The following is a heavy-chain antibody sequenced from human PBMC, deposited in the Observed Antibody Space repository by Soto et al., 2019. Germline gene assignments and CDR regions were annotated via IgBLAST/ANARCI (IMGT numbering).Heavy chain of an antibody. CDR1: GFTFSNAW. CDR3: ATHYDGSGYYAYYFDY. D-gene: IGHD3-22*01. CDR2: IKSKTDGGTT. V-gene: IGHV3-15*01. J-gene: IGHJ4*02. Sequence: GGSLRLSCAASGFTFSNAWMSWVRQAPGKGLEWVGRIKSKTDGGTTDYAAPVKGRFTISRDDSKNTLYLQMNSLKTEDTAVYYCATHYDGSGYYAYYFDYWGQGTLVTVSS.